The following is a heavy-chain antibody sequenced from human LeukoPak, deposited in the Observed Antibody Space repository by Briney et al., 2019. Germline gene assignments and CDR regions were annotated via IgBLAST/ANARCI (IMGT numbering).Heavy chain of an antibody. CDR3: ARGYSTAMVDAFDY. J-gene: IGHJ4*02. CDR2: ISTYNGNT. Sequence: ASVKVSCKASGYTFTSYGISWVRQAPGQGLEWMGWISTYNGNTNYAQKLQGRVTMTTDTSTSTAYMELRSLRSDDTAVYYCARGYSTAMVDAFDYWGQGTLVTVSS. D-gene: IGHD5-18*01. V-gene: IGHV1-18*01. CDR1: GYTFTSYG.